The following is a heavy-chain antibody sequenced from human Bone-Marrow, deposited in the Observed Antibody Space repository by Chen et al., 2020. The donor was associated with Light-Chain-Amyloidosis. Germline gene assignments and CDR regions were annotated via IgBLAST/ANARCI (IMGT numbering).Heavy chain of an antibody. CDR1: GYTFPNYW. Sequence: EVQLEQSGPEVKKPGESLKISCNGSGYTFPNYWIGWVRQMPGKGLEWMGVIYPDDSDARYSPSFDGQVTISADKSITTAYLQWRSLKASDTAMYYCARRRDGYNFDYWGQGTLVTVSS. J-gene: IGHJ4*02. CDR2: IYPDDSDA. V-gene: IGHV5-51*01. CDR3: ARRRDGYNFDY. D-gene: IGHD5-12*01.